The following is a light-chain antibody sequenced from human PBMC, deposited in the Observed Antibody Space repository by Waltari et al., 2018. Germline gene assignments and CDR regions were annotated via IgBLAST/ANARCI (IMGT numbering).Light chain of an antibody. CDR1: RSLLHSSGYNY. Sequence: DIVMTQSPLSLPVTPGEPASISCKSSRSLLHSSGYNYVDWYLQKPGQSPQLLISLGSNRASGGPDRFSGSGSGTDFTLKISRVEAEDVGVYYCMQALQSPLTFGGGTK. J-gene: IGKJ4*01. CDR2: LGS. CDR3: MQALQSPLT. V-gene: IGKV2-28*01.